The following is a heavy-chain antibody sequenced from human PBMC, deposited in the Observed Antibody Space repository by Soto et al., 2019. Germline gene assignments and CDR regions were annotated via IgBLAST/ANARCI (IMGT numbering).Heavy chain of an antibody. V-gene: IGHV3-23*01. CDR2: ISGSGGST. J-gene: IGHJ4*02. CDR1: GFTFSSYA. CDR3: AKDLRSPLYYDFWSGRPDY. Sequence: GGSLRLSCAASGFTFSSYAMSWVRQAPGKGLEWVSAISGSGGSTYYADSVKGRFTISRDNSKNTLYLQMNSLRAEDTAVYYCAKDLRSPLYYDFWSGRPDYWGQGTLVTVSS. D-gene: IGHD3-3*01.